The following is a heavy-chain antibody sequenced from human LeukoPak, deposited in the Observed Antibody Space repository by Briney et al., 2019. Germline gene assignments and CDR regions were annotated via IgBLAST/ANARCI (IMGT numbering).Heavy chain of an antibody. CDR1: GFTFSDYN. CDR2: ISSSATYI. D-gene: IGHD2-2*01. Sequence: GGSLRLSCAASGFTFSDYNMNWVRQAPGKGLEWVSSISSSATYIYYADSVKGRFTISRDNAKTSLSLQMNSLRAEDTAVYYCARILVVPAANYYYSYGMDVWGQGTTVTVS. CDR3: ARILVVPAANYYYSYGMDV. V-gene: IGHV3-21*06. J-gene: IGHJ6*02.